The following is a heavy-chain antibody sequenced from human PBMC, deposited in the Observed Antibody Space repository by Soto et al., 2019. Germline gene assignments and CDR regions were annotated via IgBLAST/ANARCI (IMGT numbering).Heavy chain of an antibody. Sequence: QITLKESGPTLVKPTQTLTLTCTFSGFSLSTSGVGVGWIRQPPGKPLEWLALIYWDDDKRYCPSLKSRLTITKDTSKNQVVLTMTNMDPVDTASYYCAHEVVAATVKGFDPWGQGTLVTVSS. CDR2: IYWDDDK. V-gene: IGHV2-5*02. CDR3: AHEVVAATVKGFDP. D-gene: IGHD2-15*01. CDR1: GFSLSTSGVG. J-gene: IGHJ5*02.